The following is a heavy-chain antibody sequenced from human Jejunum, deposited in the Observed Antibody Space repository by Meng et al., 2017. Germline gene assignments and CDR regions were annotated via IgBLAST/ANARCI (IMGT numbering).Heavy chain of an antibody. D-gene: IGHD3-16*01. CDR1: CGSTSSSNYF. V-gene: IGHV4-39*07. J-gene: IGHJ5*02. CDR3: ASYAATVTTFGVVWFDP. CDR2: IHYSGST. Sequence: QLPGQGPAVGKPPEAPDILCTVPCGSTSSSNYFRGWIRQPPGKGLEWIRSIHYSGSTYYKPSLKSRVTISVDTSKNPFSLKLSSVTAADTAVYYCASYAATVTTFGVVWFDPWGQGTLVTVSS.